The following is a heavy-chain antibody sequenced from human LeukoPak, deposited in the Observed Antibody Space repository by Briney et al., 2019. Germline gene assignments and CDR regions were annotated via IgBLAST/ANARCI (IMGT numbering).Heavy chain of an antibody. J-gene: IGHJ5*02. Sequence: GGSLRLSCVASGIDFKVYEMHWVRQSPGKGLEWVALISDNGLRTNYAESLKGRFIVSRDDSKNTMDLQMNDLRVEDTGVYFCARERRGYGYGTLDPWGQGTLVTVSS. CDR3: ARERRGYGYGTLDP. CDR1: GIDFKVYE. D-gene: IGHD5-12*01. CDR2: ISDNGLRT. V-gene: IGHV3-30*04.